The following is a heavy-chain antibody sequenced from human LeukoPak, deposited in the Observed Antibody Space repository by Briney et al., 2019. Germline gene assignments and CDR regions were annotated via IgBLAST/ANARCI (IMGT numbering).Heavy chain of an antibody. V-gene: IGHV4-30-4*08. CDR3: ARALVGANTVYYYYMDV. Sequence: SATLSLTCTVSGGSISSGDYYWSWIRQPPGKGLEWIGYIYYSGSTYYNPSLKSRVTISVDTPKNQFSLKLSSVTAADTAVYYCARALVGANTVYYYYMDVWGKGTTVTVSS. D-gene: IGHD1-26*01. CDR1: GGSISSGDYY. J-gene: IGHJ6*03. CDR2: IYYSGST.